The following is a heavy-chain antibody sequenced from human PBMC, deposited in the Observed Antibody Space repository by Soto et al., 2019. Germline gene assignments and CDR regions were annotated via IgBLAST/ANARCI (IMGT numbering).Heavy chain of an antibody. J-gene: IGHJ4*01. CDR1: GYSIRSGSY. D-gene: IGHD6-19*01. V-gene: IGHV4-38-2*02. Sequence: SETLSLTCSVSGYSIRSGSYWGWIRQPPGKGPEWIASIYHGGTTFYNPSLKSRVTLSVDTSNNQFSLKLTSVTAADTAVYYRARVHFMVVAGYTFDYWGHGTLVTVSS. CDR3: ARVHFMVVAGYTFDY. CDR2: IYHGGTT.